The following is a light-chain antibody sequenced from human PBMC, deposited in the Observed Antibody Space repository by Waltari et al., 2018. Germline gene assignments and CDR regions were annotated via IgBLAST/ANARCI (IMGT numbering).Light chain of an antibody. CDR3: QQYYSTPYT. CDR1: QSILFTSNNKNY. CDR2: WAS. Sequence: DIMMTPSPDSLAVSLGERATINCKSSQSILFTSNNKNYLAWYQQRPGQPPKLLIYWASTRESGVPDRFSGSGSGTDFTLTISSLQTEDVAVYYCQQYYSTPYTFGQGTKLEI. J-gene: IGKJ2*01. V-gene: IGKV4-1*01.